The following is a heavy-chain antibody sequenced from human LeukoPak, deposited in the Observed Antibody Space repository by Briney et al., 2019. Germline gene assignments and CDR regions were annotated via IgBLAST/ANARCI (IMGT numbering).Heavy chain of an antibody. CDR2: IYYSGST. D-gene: IGHD2-2*01. Sequence: PSETLSLTCTVSGGSISNYYRSWIRQPPGKGLEWIGYIYYSGSTNYNPSLKSRVTISVDTSKNQFSLKLNSATAADTAVYYCARTTEDCSSTSCYQYWFDPWGQGTLVTVSS. CDR3: ARTTEDCSSTSCYQYWFDP. J-gene: IGHJ5*02. CDR1: GGSISNYY. V-gene: IGHV4-59*01.